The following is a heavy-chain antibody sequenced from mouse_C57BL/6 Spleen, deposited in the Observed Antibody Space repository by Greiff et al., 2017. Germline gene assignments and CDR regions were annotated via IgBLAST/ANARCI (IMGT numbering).Heavy chain of an antibody. Sequence: VQLQESGAELVKPGASVKISCKASGYAFSSYWMNWVKQRPGKGLEWIGQIYPGDGDTNYNGKFKGKATLTADKSSSTAYMQLSSLTSEDSAVYFCARSEEITTVVFDYWGQGTTLTVSS. CDR2: IYPGDGDT. J-gene: IGHJ2*01. CDR1: GYAFSSYW. V-gene: IGHV1-80*01. CDR3: ARSEEITTVVFDY. D-gene: IGHD1-1*01.